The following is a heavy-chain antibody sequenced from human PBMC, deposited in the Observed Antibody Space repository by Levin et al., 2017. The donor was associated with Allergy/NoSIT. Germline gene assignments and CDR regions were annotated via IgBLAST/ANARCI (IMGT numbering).Heavy chain of an antibody. V-gene: IGHV3-30*03. D-gene: IGHD4-17*01. CDR2: ISVDGSKK. CDR1: GFTFSLYD. Sequence: GGSLRLSCAASGFTFSLYDMHWVRQAPGKGLEWVAVISVDGSKKYYADSVKGRFNISRDNSKNTLYLQMNSLRAEDTAVYYCATLTVTIRDRDGFVFDFWGQGTMVSVSS. J-gene: IGHJ3*01. CDR3: ATLTVTIRDRDGFVFDF.